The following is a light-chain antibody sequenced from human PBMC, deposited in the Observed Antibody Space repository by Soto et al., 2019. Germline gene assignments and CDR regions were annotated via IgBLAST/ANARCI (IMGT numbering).Light chain of an antibody. CDR2: GAS. J-gene: IGKJ1*01. V-gene: IGKV3-20*01. Sequence: EIVFRQSPGTLSLSPGERATLSCRASQSVSNNYLAWYQQKPGQAPSLLIYGASRRATGIPDRFSGSGSGTDFTLTISSLQSEDFAVYYCQQYNNWHPWTFGQGTKVDIK. CDR3: QQYNNWHPWT. CDR1: QSVSNNY.